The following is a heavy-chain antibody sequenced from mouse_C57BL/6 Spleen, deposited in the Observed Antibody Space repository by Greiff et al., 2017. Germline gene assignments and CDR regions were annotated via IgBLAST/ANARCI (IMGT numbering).Heavy chain of an antibody. J-gene: IGHJ4*01. CDR3: ARSPFYYDYDSAMDY. Sequence: EVQLQQSGPELVKPGASVKISCKASGYTFTDYYMNWVKQSHGKSLEWIGDINPNNGGTSYNQKFKGKATLTVDKSSSTAYMELRSLTSEDSAVYYCARSPFYYDYDSAMDYWGQGTSVTVSS. CDR1: GYTFTDYY. D-gene: IGHD2-4*01. V-gene: IGHV1-26*01. CDR2: INPNNGGT.